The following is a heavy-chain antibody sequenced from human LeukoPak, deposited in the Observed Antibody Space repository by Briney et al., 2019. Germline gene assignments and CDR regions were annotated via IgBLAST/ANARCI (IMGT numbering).Heavy chain of an antibody. J-gene: IGHJ3*02. V-gene: IGHV3-74*01. D-gene: IGHD2-15*01. CDR2: INSDGSST. Sequence: GGSLRLSCAASGFTFSSYWMHWVRQAPGKGLVWVSRINSDGSSTSYADSVKGRFTISRDNAKNTLYLQMNNLRAEDTAVYYCSSGSSHAFDIWGQGTMVTVSS. CDR1: GFTFSSYW. CDR3: SSGSSHAFDI.